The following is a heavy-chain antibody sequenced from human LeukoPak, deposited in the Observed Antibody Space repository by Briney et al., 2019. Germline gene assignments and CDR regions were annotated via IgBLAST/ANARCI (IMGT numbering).Heavy chain of an antibody. CDR3: ARGIADPYSFDS. CDR2: IYSTGST. V-gene: IGHV4-4*07. J-gene: IGHJ4*02. CDR1: GGSINFYY. Sequence: SETLSLTCTVSGGSINFYYWSWIRQPAGKGLEWIGRIYSTGSTNYSPSLKSRVTMSVDKSKNQFSLNLSSVTAADTAVYYCARGIADPYSFDSWGEGTLVTVSS. D-gene: IGHD6-13*01.